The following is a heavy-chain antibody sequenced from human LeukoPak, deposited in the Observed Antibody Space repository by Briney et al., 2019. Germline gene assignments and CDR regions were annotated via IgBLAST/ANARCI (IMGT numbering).Heavy chain of an antibody. D-gene: IGHD6-19*01. CDR3: ARGEGWYDRNDLDY. Sequence: ASVKVSCKASGYTFTSYGISWVRQATGQGLEWMGWMNPNSGNTGYAQKFKGRVTITRNTSISTAYMELSSLRSEDTAVYYCARGEGWYDRNDLDYWGQGTLVTVSS. J-gene: IGHJ4*02. CDR1: GYTFTSYG. CDR2: MNPNSGNT. V-gene: IGHV1-8*03.